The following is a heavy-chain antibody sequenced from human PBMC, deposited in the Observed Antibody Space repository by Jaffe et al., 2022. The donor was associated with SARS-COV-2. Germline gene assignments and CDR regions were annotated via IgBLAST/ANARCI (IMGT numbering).Heavy chain of an antibody. V-gene: IGHV3-33*01. CDR3: ARADFSQWLGSGDFDY. D-gene: IGHD6-19*01. CDR1: GFTFSSYG. CDR2: IWYDGSNK. J-gene: IGHJ4*02. Sequence: QVQLVESGGGVVQPGRSLRLSCAASGFTFSSYGMHWVRQAPGKGLEWVAVIWYDGSNKYYADSVKGRFTISRDNSKNTLYLQMNSLRAEDTAVYYCARADFSQWLGSGDFDYWGQGTLVTVSS.